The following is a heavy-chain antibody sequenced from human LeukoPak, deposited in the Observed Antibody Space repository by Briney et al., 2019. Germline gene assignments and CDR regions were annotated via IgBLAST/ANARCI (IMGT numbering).Heavy chain of an antibody. V-gene: IGHV3-21*01. CDR1: GFTFSSYS. J-gene: IGHJ4*02. D-gene: IGHD5-12*01. CDR3: ARSLGQWLLDY. Sequence: GGSLRLSCAASGFTFSSYSMNWVRRAPGKGLEWVSSISSSSSYIYYADSVKGRFTISRDNAKNSLYLQMNSLRAEDTAVYYCARSLGQWLLDYWGQGTLVTVSS. CDR2: ISSSSSYI.